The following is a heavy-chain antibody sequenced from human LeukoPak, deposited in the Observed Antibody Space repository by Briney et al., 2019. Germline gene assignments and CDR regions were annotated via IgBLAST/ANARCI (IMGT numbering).Heavy chain of an antibody. D-gene: IGHD1-26*01. CDR3: ATESYSGSYLYAFDI. J-gene: IGHJ3*02. Sequence: ASVKVSCKVSGYTLTELYMHWVRQAPGKGLEWMGGFDPEDGETIYAQKFQGRVTMTEDTSTDTAYMELSSLRSEDTAVYYCATESYSGSYLYAFDIWGQGTMVTVSS. CDR1: GYTLTELY. V-gene: IGHV1-24*01. CDR2: FDPEDGET.